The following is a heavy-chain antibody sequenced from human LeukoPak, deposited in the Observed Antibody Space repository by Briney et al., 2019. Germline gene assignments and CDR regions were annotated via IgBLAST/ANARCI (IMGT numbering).Heavy chain of an antibody. D-gene: IGHD4-23*01. J-gene: IGHJ4*02. CDR1: GFTFGDYA. V-gene: IGHV3-49*03. Sequence: GGSLRLSCTASGFTFGDYAMSWFRQAPGKGLEWVGFIRSKAYGGTTEYAASVKGRFTISRDDSKSIAYLQMNSLKTEDTAVYYCTRDRMTTVVTFDYWGQGTLVTVSS. CDR3: TRDRMTTVVTFDY. CDR2: IRSKAYGGTT.